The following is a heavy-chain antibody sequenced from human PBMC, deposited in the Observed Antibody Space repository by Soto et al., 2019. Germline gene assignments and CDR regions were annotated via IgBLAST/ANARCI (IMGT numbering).Heavy chain of an antibody. CDR2: MNPNSGNT. CDR1: GYTFTSYD. CDR3: ARDMIVPAATVGMDV. J-gene: IGHJ6*02. Sequence: GASVKVSCKASGYTFTSYDINWVRQATGQGLEWMGWMNPNSGNTGYAQKFQGRVTMTRNTSISTAYMELSSLRSEDTAVYYCARDMIVPAATVGMDVWGQGTTVTVSS. D-gene: IGHD2-2*01. V-gene: IGHV1-8*01.